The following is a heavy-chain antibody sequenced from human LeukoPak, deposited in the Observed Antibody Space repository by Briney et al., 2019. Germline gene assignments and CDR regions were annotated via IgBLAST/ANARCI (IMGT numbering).Heavy chain of an antibody. CDR1: GYTFTSYA. CDR3: AREVLWFGEADLYYYGMDV. J-gene: IGHJ6*02. CDR2: INAGNGNT. Sequence: ASVKVSCKASGYTFTSYAMHWVRQAPGQRLEWMGWINAGNGNTKYSQKFQGRVTITRDTSASTAYMELSSLRSEDTAVCYCAREVLWFGEADLYYYGMDVWGQGTTVTVSS. D-gene: IGHD3-10*01. V-gene: IGHV1-3*01.